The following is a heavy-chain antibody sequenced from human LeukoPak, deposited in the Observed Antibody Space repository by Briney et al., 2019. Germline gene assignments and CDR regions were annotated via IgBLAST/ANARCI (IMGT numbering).Heavy chain of an antibody. CDR3: ARDSGGSPFDI. Sequence: PGGSLRLSCAASGFTLSNSGMHWVRQAPVKGLEWVAVIWSDGSTKDYADSVKGRFTISRDNSKNTLYLQMNSLRAEDTAMYYCARDSGGSPFDIWGQATMVTVSS. J-gene: IGHJ3*02. CDR1: GFTLSNSG. D-gene: IGHD1-26*01. V-gene: IGHV3-33*01. CDR2: IWSDGSTK.